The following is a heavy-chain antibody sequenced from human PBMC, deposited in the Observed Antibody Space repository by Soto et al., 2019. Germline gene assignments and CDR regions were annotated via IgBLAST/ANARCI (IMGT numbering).Heavy chain of an antibody. CDR2: INHSGST. J-gene: IGHJ6*04. Sequence: LSCAASGFTFSSYAMSWVRQAPGKGLEWIGEINHSGSTNYNPSLKSRVTISVHTSKNQFSLKLSSVTAADTAVYYCARARKGSGSDYYYHYGMDVWGKGTTVTVSS. D-gene: IGHD3-3*01. CDR1: GFTFSSYA. V-gene: IGHV4-34*01. CDR3: ARARKGSGSDYYYHYGMDV.